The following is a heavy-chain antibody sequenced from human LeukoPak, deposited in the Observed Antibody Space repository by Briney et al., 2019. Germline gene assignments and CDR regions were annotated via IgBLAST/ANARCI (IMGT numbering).Heavy chain of an antibody. CDR3: AKGNGRADILTGYYNRAAFDI. CDR1: GFTFDDYA. V-gene: IGHV3-43D*03. D-gene: IGHD3-9*01. CDR2: ISWDGGST. Sequence: GGSLRLSCAASGFTFDDYAMHWVRQAPGKGLEWVSLISWDGGSTYYADSVKGRFTISRDNSKNSLYLQMNSLRAEDTALYYCAKGNGRADILTGYYNRAAFDIWGQETMVTVSS. J-gene: IGHJ3*02.